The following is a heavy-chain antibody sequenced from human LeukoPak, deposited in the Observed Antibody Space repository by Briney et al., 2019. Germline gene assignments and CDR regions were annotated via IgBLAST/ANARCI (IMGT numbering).Heavy chain of an antibody. V-gene: IGHV5-51*01. Sequence: GESLKISCKGSGYSFTSYWIGWVRQMPGKGLEWMGIIYPGDSDTRYSPSFQGQVTISADKSISTAYLQWSSLKASDTAMYYCARGDDFADKFCAFDIWGQGTMVTVSS. CDR2: IYPGDSDT. D-gene: IGHD3-3*01. J-gene: IGHJ3*02. CDR1: GYSFTSYW. CDR3: ARGDDFADKFCAFDI.